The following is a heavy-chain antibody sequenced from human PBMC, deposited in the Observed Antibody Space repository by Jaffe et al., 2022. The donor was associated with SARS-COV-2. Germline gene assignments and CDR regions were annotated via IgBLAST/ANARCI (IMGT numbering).Heavy chain of an antibody. J-gene: IGHJ6*02. V-gene: IGHV3-7*01. CDR1: GFTFSSYW. CDR2: IKQDGSEK. Sequence: EVQLVESGGGLVQPGGSLRLSCAASGFTFSSYWMSWVRQAPGKGLEWVANIKQDGSEKYFVDSVKGRFTISRDNAKNSLYLQMSSLRAEDTAVYYCARVGAIQPLEPDYYYYGLDVWGQGTTVTVSS. CDR3: ARVGAIQPLEPDYYYYGLDV. D-gene: IGHD5-18*01.